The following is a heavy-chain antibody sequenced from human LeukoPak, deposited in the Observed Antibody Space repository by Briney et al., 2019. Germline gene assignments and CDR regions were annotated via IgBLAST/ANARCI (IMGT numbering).Heavy chain of an antibody. CDR3: ASVDSSAYNSDFDS. D-gene: IGHD3-22*01. J-gene: IGHJ4*02. V-gene: IGHV4-59*11. CDR1: GASISGHY. CDR2: MYYTGST. Sequence: PSETLSLTCPVSGASISGHYWSWIRQPPGKGLEWIGYMYYTGSTNYNPYLKSRVTISVDTSRKQFSLRLSCVAAADTAVYYCASVDSSAYNSDFDSWGQGILVTVSS.